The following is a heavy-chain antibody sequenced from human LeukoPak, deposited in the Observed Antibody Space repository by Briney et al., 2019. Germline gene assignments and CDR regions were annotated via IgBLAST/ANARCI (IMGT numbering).Heavy chain of an antibody. CDR2: IYYSGST. Sequence: SETLSLTCTVSGGSISSYYWSWIRQPPGKGLGWIGYIYYSGSTNYNPSLKSRVTISVDTSKNQFSLKLSSVTAADTAVYYCARCGGLWFGESYYDYWGQGTLVTVSS. J-gene: IGHJ4*02. CDR3: ARCGGLWFGESYYDY. CDR1: GGSISSYY. V-gene: IGHV4-59*01. D-gene: IGHD3-10*01.